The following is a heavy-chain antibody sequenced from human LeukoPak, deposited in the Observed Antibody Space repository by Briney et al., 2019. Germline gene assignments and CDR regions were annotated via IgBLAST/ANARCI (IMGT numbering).Heavy chain of an antibody. CDR3: ARDLAITSSDY. CDR1: GFTFSSYG. J-gene: IGHJ4*02. CDR2: IWYDGSNK. Sequence: GGSLRLSCAASGFTFSSYGMHWVRQAPGKGLEWVAVIWYDGSNKYCADSVKGRFTISRDNSKNTLYLQMNSLRAEDTAVYYCARDLAITSSDYWGQGTLVTVSS. D-gene: IGHD3-16*01. V-gene: IGHV3-33*01.